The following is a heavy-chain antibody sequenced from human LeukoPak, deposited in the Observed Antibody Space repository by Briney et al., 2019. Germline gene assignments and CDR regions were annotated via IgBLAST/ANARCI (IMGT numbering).Heavy chain of an antibody. Sequence: SETLSLTCTVSGASISSHYWSWIRQPPGKGLEWIGYVYYTGSTNYNPSLKSRVIISVDTSENQFSLKLTSVTAADTAIYYCTRESGAFSPFGFWGQGTLVTVSS. CDR3: TRESGAFSPFGF. V-gene: IGHV4-59*11. D-gene: IGHD1-26*01. CDR2: VYYTGST. CDR1: GASISSHY. J-gene: IGHJ4*02.